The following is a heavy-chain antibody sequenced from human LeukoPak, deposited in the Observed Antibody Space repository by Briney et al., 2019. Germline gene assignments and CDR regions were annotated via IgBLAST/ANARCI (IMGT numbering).Heavy chain of an antibody. CDR3: ARRGRYCSGGSCYSAYGMDV. Sequence: TSETLSLTCTVSGGSISSYYWSWIRQPPGKGLEWIGYIYYSGSTNYNPSLKSRVTISVDTSKNQFSLKLSSVTAADTAVYYCARRGRYCSGGSCYSAYGMDVWGQGTTVTVSS. D-gene: IGHD2-15*01. V-gene: IGHV4-59*08. CDR2: IYYSGST. J-gene: IGHJ6*02. CDR1: GGSISSYY.